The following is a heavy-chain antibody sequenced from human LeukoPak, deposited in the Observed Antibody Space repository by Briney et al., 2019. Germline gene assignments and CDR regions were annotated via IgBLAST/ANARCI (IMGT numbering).Heavy chain of an antibody. CDR1: GGSISGYY. V-gene: IGHV4-34*01. CDR2: INHSGST. J-gene: IGHJ4*02. Sequence: SETLSLTRTVSGGSISGYYWSWIRQPPGKGLEWIGEINHSGSTNYNPSLKSRVTISVDTSKNQFSLKLSSVTAADTAVYYCARRAVPAAAAGTGLFDYWGQGTLVTVSS. D-gene: IGHD6-13*01. CDR3: ARRAVPAAAAGTGLFDY.